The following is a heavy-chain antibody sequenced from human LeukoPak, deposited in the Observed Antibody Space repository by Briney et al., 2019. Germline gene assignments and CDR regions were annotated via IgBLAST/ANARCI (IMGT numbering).Heavy chain of an antibody. D-gene: IGHD6-13*01. CDR3: ARVVSGSSSWYGYYYYMDA. J-gene: IGHJ6*03. CDR1: GGSISSYY. Sequence: TSETLSLTCTVSGGSISSYYWSWIRQPPGKGLEWIGYIYYSGSTNYNPSLKSRVTISVDTSKNQFSLKLSSVTAADTAVYYCARVVSGSSSWYGYYYYMDAWGKGTTVTVSS. CDR2: IYYSGST. V-gene: IGHV4-59*01.